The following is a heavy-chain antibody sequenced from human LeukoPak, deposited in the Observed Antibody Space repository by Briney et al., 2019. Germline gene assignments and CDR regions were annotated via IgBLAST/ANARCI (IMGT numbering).Heavy chain of an antibody. CDR1: GFTFSSYA. Sequence: GGSLRLSCAASGFTFSSYAMHWVRQAPGKGLEYVSAISSNGGSTYYANSVKGRFTISRDNSKNTLYLQMGSLRAEDMAVYYCARDRRFSITFGGVIVGDAFDIWGQGTMVTVSS. CDR2: ISSNGGST. CDR3: ARDRRFSITFGGVIVGDAFDI. J-gene: IGHJ3*02. D-gene: IGHD3-16*02. V-gene: IGHV3-64*01.